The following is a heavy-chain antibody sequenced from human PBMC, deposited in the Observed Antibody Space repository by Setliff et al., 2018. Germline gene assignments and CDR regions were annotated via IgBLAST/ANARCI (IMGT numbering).Heavy chain of an antibody. CDR2: IHYSGNT. J-gene: IGHJ6*03. V-gene: IGHV4-59*01. CDR3: AREQWLDPPGYYYMDV. CDR1: GGSIRNYY. D-gene: IGHD6-19*01. Sequence: SETLSLTCTVSGGSIRNYYWSWIRQPPGKGLEWIGYIHYSGNTNYNPSLKSRVTISVDTSKNQFSLKLTSVTAADTAVYYCAREQWLDPPGYYYMDVWAKGTTVTVSS.